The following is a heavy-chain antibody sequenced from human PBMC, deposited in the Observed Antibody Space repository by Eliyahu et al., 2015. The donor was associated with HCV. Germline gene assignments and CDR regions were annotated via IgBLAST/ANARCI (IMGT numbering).Heavy chain of an antibody. CDR3: ARDVGWAPGGP. CDR2: IPPSGDRT. V-gene: IGHV1-46*01. D-gene: IGHD6-19*01. Sequence: QVQVVQSGAEVRKPGASVKXSXXPXGHTXSGNYVPWVRQAPGQGLEWVGIIPPSGDRTTYAQKVQGRVTMTRDTSTSTVYMELHSLRSEDTAVYYCARDVGWAPGGPWGQGTLVTVSS. J-gene: IGHJ5*02. CDR1: GHTXSGNY.